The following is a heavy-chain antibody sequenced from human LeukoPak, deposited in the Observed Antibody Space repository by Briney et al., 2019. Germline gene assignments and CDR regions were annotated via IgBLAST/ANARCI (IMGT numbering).Heavy chain of an antibody. CDR1: GFTFDDYG. D-gene: IGHD5-18*01. J-gene: IGHJ3*02. V-gene: IGHV3-20*03. CDR2: IYWNGGTT. CDR3: ARDLGLDTAMAPDAFDI. Sequence: PGGSLRLSYAASGFTFDDYGMSWVRQAPGMGLEWVSGIYWNGGTTGYADSVKGRFTICRDNAKNSLYLQMNSLRAEDTAVYYCARDLGLDTAMAPDAFDIWGQGTMVTVSS.